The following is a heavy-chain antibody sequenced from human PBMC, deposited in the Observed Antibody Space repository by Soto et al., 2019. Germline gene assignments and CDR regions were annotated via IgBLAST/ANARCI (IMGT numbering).Heavy chain of an antibody. CDR1: GFTFINYV. V-gene: IGHV3-23*01. CDR3: AKYFASGSYYHFDS. CDR2: ISGDGRTT. Sequence: EVQVLESGGGLVPPGGSLRLSCTASGFTFINYVMTWVRQAPGKGLEWVSSISGDGRTTFYADSVRGRFTISRDNSRNTVSLEVNSLRAEDTDLYFCAKYFASGSYYHFDSWGQGTLVTVSS. D-gene: IGHD3-10*01. J-gene: IGHJ4*02.